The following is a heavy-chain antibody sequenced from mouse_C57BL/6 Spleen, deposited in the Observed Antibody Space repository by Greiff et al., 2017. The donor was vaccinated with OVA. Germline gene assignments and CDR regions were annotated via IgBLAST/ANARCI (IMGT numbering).Heavy chain of an antibody. CDR3: ARAYDYDGRYYAMDY. J-gene: IGHJ4*01. D-gene: IGHD2-4*01. CDR1: GFTFSNYG. V-gene: IGHV5-17*01. CDR2: ISSGSSTI. Sequence: EVQLVESGGGLVKPGGSLKLSCAASGFTFSNYGMHWVRQAPEKGLEWVAYISSGSSTIHYAETVKGRFTISGDNAKNTLFLQMTRLRSEDTAMYDCARAYDYDGRYYAMDYWGQGTSVTVSS.